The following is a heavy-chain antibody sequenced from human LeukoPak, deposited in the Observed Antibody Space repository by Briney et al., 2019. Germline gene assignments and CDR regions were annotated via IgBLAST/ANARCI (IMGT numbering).Heavy chain of an antibody. Sequence: GRSLRLSCAASGSTFSDYYMSWIRQAPGKGLERISYISSSSSYTNYADSVKGRFTISRDNAKNSLYLQMNSLRAADTAVYYCARDRRVSGFDYWGQGTLVTVSS. V-gene: IGHV3-11*05. CDR3: ARDRRVSGFDY. J-gene: IGHJ4*02. CDR1: GSTFSDYY. CDR2: ISSSSSYT.